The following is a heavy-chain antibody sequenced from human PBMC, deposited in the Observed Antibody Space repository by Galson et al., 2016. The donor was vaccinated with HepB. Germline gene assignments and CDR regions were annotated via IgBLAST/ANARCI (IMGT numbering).Heavy chain of an antibody. J-gene: IGHJ4*02. V-gene: IGHV3-30-3*01. CDR1: GFTFSNYA. CDR2: ISYDGSNK. D-gene: IGHD3-9*01. Sequence: SLRLSCAASGFTFSNYAMHWVRQAPGKGLEWVAVISYDGSNKYYADSVKGRFTISRDNSKNTVYLQMNSLRAEDTAVYYCARRLGPDYDILTGQLDYWGQGTLVTVSS. CDR3: ARRLGPDYDILTGQLDY.